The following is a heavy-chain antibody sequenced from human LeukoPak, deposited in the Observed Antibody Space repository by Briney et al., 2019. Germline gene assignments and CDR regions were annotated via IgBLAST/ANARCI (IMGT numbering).Heavy chain of an antibody. Sequence: PSETLSLACTVSGYSVSGGYYWGWIRQPPGKGLEWVSAISGSGGSTYYADSVKGRFTISRDNSKNTLYLQMNSLRAEDTAVYYCATFTIFGVAEEDWFDPWGQGTLVTASS. CDR3: ATFTIFGVAEEDWFDP. CDR1: GYSVSGGYY. V-gene: IGHV3-23*01. CDR2: ISGSGGST. J-gene: IGHJ5*02. D-gene: IGHD3-3*01.